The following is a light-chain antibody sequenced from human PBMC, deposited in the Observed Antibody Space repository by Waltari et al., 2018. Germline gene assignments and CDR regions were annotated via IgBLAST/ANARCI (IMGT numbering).Light chain of an antibody. Sequence: QLTQPPSALSASLGDRVAISCRASQNIYNDLAWYQQKPEKAPNLLIYATSSLESGTPSRFSGSGSGTEFTLTISSLQPEDSATYYCQQYLNTPLTFGGGTKVEVK. CDR1: QNIYND. CDR2: ATS. V-gene: IGKV1-6*01. J-gene: IGKJ4*01. CDR3: QQYLNTPLT.